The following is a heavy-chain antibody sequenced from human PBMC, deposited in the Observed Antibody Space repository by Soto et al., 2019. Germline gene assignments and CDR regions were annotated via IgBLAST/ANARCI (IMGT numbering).Heavy chain of an antibody. Sequence: QVQLVQSGAEVKKPRASVKVSCKASGYTFTSYGISWVRQAPGQGLEWMGWISADNGNTNYAQKLQGRVTRSTATSTSTAKKELGSLRSDDTAVDYGAREAIADNVGHDACDIWGQGPMVTVSS. CDR2: ISADNGNT. D-gene: IGHD6-13*01. V-gene: IGHV1-18*01. CDR1: GYTFTSYG. J-gene: IGHJ3*02. CDR3: AREAIADNVGHDACDI.